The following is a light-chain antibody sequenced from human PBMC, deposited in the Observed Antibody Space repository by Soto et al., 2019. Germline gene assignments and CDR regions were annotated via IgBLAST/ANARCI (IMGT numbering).Light chain of an antibody. Sequence: QLVLTQPASVSRSPGQSITISCTGTSSDVGTYNYVSWYQQHPGKAPKLMIYEVTDRPSGVSNRFSGSKSGNTASLTISGLQAEDEADYYCSSYTASSTLVFGGGTKLTVL. CDR3: SSYTASSTLV. CDR2: EVT. V-gene: IGLV2-14*01. J-gene: IGLJ2*01. CDR1: SSDVGTYNY.